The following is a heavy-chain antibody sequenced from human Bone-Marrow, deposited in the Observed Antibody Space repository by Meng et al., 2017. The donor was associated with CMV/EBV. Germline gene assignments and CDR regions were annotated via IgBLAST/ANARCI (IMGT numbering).Heavy chain of an antibody. CDR1: GYTFTGYY. V-gene: IGHV1-18*04. J-gene: IGHJ4*02. D-gene: IGHD6-6*01. CDR2: ISAYNGNT. CDR3: ARIIPARPLDY. Sequence: ASVKVSCKASGYTFTGYYMHWVRQAPGQGLEWMGWISAYNGNTNYAQKLQGRVTMTTDTSTSTAYMELRSLRSDDTAVYYCARIIPARPLDYWGQGTMVTFSS.